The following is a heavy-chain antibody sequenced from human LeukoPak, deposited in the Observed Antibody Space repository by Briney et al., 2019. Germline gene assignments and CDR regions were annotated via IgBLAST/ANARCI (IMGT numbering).Heavy chain of an antibody. Sequence: PGGSLRLSCAASGFTVSSSYMYWVRQAPGKGLEWVSFFYRGEITYYAESVRGRFTISRDNSKNTLYLQMNSLRAEDTAVYYCARVADPTAFYYGMDVWGQGTTVTVSS. D-gene: IGHD2-15*01. CDR3: ARVADPTAFYYGMDV. CDR2: FYRGEIT. J-gene: IGHJ6*02. CDR1: GFTVSSSY. V-gene: IGHV3-53*05.